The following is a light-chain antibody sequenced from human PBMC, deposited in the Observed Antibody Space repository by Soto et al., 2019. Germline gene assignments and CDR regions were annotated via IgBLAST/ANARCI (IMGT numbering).Light chain of an antibody. CDR1: QGIRNE. CDR2: AAS. J-gene: IGKJ1*01. V-gene: IGKV1-6*01. Sequence: IQMTQSPSSLSKSVGDRVTITCRASQGIRNELVWYQQRPGKAPKVLIYAASTLQSGVPPRFSASGSDTVFTPTIITPHHEVSATYYGLQLYIYPLTSGQGTSLDI. CDR3: LQLYIYPLT.